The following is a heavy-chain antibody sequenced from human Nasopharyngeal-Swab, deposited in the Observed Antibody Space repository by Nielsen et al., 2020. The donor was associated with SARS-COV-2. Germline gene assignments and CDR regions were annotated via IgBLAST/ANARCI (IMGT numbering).Heavy chain of an antibody. Sequence: WSRQPPGKGLEWVSDISGSGGSTYYADSVKGRFTISRDNSKNTLYLQMNSLRAEDTAVYYCAKRKHQTRAVAGTGEALDYWGQGTLVTVSS. J-gene: IGHJ4*02. V-gene: IGHV3-23*01. D-gene: IGHD6-19*01. CDR3: AKRKHQTRAVAGTGEALDY. CDR2: ISGSGGST.